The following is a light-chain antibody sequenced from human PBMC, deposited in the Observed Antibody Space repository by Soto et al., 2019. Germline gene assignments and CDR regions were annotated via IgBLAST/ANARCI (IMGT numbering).Light chain of an antibody. Sequence: QSVLTQPPSVSGAPGQRVTISCTGSSSNIGAGYDVHWYQQLPGTAPKLLIYGNSNRPSGVPDRFSGSKSGTSASLAITGLQVEDEAEYYCQSYDSSLSGVVFGTGTKLTVL. CDR1: SSNIGAGYD. V-gene: IGLV1-40*01. CDR3: QSYDSSLSGVV. J-gene: IGLJ1*01. CDR2: GNS.